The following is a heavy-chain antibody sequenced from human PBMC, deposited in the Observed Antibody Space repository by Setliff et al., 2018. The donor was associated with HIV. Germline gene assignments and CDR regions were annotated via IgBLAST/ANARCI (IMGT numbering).Heavy chain of an antibody. CDR2: INPNTGGT. V-gene: IGHV1-2*02. CDR1: GYTFTEYH. D-gene: IGHD6-19*01. Sequence: ASVKVSCKASGYTFTEYHMHWVRQAPGQGLEWMGSINPNTGGTNYAQKFQGRVTVTRDSPTRTAYMELKRLKSDDTAVYFCARDNRFDYNSGWPLDYWGQGALVTV. CDR3: ARDNRFDYNSGWPLDY. J-gene: IGHJ4*02.